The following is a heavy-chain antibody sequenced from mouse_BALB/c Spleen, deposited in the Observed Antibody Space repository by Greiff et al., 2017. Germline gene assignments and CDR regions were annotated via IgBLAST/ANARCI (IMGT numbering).Heavy chain of an antibody. V-gene: IGHV3-6*02. D-gene: IGHD1-1*01. CDR1: GYSITSGYY. J-gene: IGHJ2*01. Sequence: EVKLVESGPGLVKPSQSLSLTCSVTGYSITSGYYWNWIRQFPGNKLEWMGYISYDGSNNYNPSLKNRISITRDTSKNQFFLKLNSVTTEDTATYYCARTYGSRGFDYWGQGTTLTVSS. CDR3: ARTYGSRGFDY. CDR2: ISYDGSN.